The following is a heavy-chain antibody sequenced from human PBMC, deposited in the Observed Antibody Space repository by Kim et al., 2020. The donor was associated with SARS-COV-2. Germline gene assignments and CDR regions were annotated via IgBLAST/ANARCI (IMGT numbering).Heavy chain of an antibody. CDR3: ARDRGRIVGATLYYYGMDV. Sequence: GGSLRLSCAASGFTFSSYGMHWVRQAPGKGLEWVAVISYDGSNKYYADSVKGRFTISRDNSKNTLYLQMNSLRAEDTAVYYCARDRGRIVGATLYYYGMDVWGQGTTVTVSS. CDR2: ISYDGSNK. CDR1: GFTFSSYG. D-gene: IGHD1-26*01. J-gene: IGHJ6*02. V-gene: IGHV3-33*05.